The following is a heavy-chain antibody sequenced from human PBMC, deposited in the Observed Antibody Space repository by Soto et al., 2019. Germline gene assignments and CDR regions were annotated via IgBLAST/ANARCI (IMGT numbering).Heavy chain of an antibody. V-gene: IGHV4-39*01. D-gene: IGHD3-16*01. Sequence: QLQLQESGPGLVKPSETLSLTCTVSGGSISSSSYYWGWIRQPPGKGLEWIGSIYYSGSTYYNPSLKSRVTISVDTSKNQFSLKLSSVTAADTAVYYCARVLGGYYFDYWGQGTLVTVSS. CDR3: ARVLGGYYFDY. J-gene: IGHJ4*02. CDR2: IYYSGST. CDR1: GGSISSSSYY.